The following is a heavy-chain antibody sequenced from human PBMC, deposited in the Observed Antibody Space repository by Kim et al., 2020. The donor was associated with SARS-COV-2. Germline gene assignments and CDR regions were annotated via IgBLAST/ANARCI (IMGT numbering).Heavy chain of an antibody. CDR2: IKHSGST. CDR3: AREYSSGWETVDY. D-gene: IGHD6-19*01. J-gene: IGHJ4*02. CDR1: GGSFGGYY. V-gene: IGHV4-34*01. Sequence: SETLSLTCAVYGGSFGGYYWSWIRQPPGKGLEWIGEIKHSGSTNYNLSLKSRVTISVDTSNNQFSLKLSPGTAADTAVYYCAREYSSGWETVDYWGQGTLVTVAS.